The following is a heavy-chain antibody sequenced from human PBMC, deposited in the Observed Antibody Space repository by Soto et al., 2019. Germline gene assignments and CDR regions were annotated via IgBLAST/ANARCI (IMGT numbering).Heavy chain of an antibody. D-gene: IGHD3-22*01. CDR2: IYPGDSDT. Sequence: LGESLKLSFKGSGYSFTSFWIGVVRERPGKGLAWMVNIYPGDSDTRYSPSFQGQVTISADKSISTAYLQWSSLKASDTAMYYCARHVRCSSGYYIRGSRNPILDAFDIWGQGTMVTVAS. V-gene: IGHV5-51*01. CDR1: GYSFTSFW. CDR3: ARHVRCSSGYYIRGSRNPILDAFDI. J-gene: IGHJ3*02.